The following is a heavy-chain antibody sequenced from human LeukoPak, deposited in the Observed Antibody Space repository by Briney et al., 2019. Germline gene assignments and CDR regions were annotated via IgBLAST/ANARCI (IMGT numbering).Heavy chain of an antibody. CDR1: GYTFTNYG. V-gene: IGHV1-18*01. D-gene: IGHD6-13*01. Sequence: ASVKVSCKASGYTFTNYGVTWVRQAPGQGLEWMGWISSNNGNTNFAQKFQGRVTMTTNTSTSTAYMELRSLRSDDTAVYYCARDFRIAAAGLGYWGRGTLVTVSS. J-gene: IGHJ4*02. CDR2: ISSNNGNT. CDR3: ARDFRIAAAGLGY.